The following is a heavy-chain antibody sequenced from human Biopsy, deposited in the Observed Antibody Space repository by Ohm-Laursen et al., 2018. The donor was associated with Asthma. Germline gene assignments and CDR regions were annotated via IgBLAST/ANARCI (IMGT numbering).Heavy chain of an antibody. CDR3: AKVRSDWVITESFDY. D-gene: IGHD3-22*01. J-gene: IGHJ4*02. CDR1: GFKLDEYT. V-gene: IGHV3-9*01. CDR2: ISWNSATI. Sequence: SLGLSCSASGFKLDEYTMHWVRQAPGKGMEWVSGISWNSATIGYADSVEGRFTISRDNAKNSVFLHMDSLRPEDTAFYYCAKVRSDWVITESFDYWGQGVLVTVSS.